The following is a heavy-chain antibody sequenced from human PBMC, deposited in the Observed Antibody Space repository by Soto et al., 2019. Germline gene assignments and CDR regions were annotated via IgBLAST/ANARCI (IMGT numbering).Heavy chain of an antibody. D-gene: IGHD7-27*01. Sequence: EVQLLESGGGLVQPGGSLRLSCAASGFTFSVFAMSWVRQAPGKGQELVSTISGRGENTYYADSVKGRFTISRDNSKNTLNLQMNSLRGEDTAVYYCAKDRGTGDYGVNAVDIWGQGTMVTVAS. J-gene: IGHJ3*02. CDR3: AKDRGTGDYGVNAVDI. CDR1: GFTFSVFA. CDR2: ISGRGENT. V-gene: IGHV3-23*01.